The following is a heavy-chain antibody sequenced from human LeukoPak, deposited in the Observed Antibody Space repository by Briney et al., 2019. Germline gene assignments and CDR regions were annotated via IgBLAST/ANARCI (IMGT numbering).Heavy chain of an antibody. D-gene: IGHD1-26*01. Sequence: KPSETVSLTCTVSGGSNNRYYWSWMRQPPGKGREGLGYIYYSGSTNYNPSLKSRVTMSVDTSKNQFSLRLSSVTAADTAVYYCARGGVGVNPTRLQHWGQGTLVTVSS. V-gene: IGHV4-59*01. CDR1: GGSNNRYY. J-gene: IGHJ1*01. CDR2: IYYSGST. CDR3: ARGGVGVNPTRLQH.